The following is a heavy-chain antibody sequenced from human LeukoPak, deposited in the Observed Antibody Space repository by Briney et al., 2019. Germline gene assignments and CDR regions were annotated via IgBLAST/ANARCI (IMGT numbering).Heavy chain of an antibody. Sequence: PGGSLRLSCAASGFTFSSYSMNWVRQAPGKGLEWVSSISSSSSYIYYADSVKGRFTISRDKAKNSLYLQMNSLRAEDTAVYYCARCHSGSYPKYYFDYWGQGTLVTVSS. V-gene: IGHV3-21*01. CDR3: ARCHSGSYPKYYFDY. D-gene: IGHD1-26*01. J-gene: IGHJ4*02. CDR1: GFTFSSYS. CDR2: ISSSSSYI.